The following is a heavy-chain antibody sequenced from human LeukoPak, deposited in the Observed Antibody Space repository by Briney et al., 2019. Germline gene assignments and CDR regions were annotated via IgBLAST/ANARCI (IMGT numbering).Heavy chain of an antibody. J-gene: IGHJ4*02. D-gene: IGHD3-22*01. Sequence: GGSLRLSCAASGFTFSSYSMNWVRQAPGKGLEWVSSISSSSSYIYYADSVKGRFTISRDNAKNSLYLQMNSLRAEDTAVYYCARDSVHGYYDSSGYSALFDYWGQGTLVTVSS. CDR3: ARDSVHGYYDSSGYSALFDY. CDR2: ISSSSSYI. V-gene: IGHV3-21*01. CDR1: GFTFSSYS.